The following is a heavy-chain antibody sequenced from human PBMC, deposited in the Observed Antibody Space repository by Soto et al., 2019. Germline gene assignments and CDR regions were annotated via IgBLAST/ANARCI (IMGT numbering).Heavy chain of an antibody. CDR3: ARDLGGGISAP. Sequence: ASVKVSCKASGYTFTRYGISWVRQAPGQGLEWMGWISGYNGDTNYAREFQGRVSMTIDTSTTTAYMELRSLTSDDTAVYYCARDLGGGISAPWGQGTLVTVSS. D-gene: IGHD6-13*01. V-gene: IGHV1-18*01. J-gene: IGHJ5*02. CDR2: ISGYNGDT. CDR1: GYTFTRYG.